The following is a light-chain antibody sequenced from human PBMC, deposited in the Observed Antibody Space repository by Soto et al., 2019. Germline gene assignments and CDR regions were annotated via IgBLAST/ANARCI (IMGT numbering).Light chain of an antibody. CDR2: DAS. Sequence: EIVLTQSPATLSLSPGARAPLSCRARQSVTTFLAWYPQHPDQAPRLLIYDASTRATGIPARFSGSGSGTDFTLTISSLEPEDFAVYYCQQRSNWPPVITFGGGTKVDIK. CDR1: QSVTTF. V-gene: IGKV3-11*01. J-gene: IGKJ4*01. CDR3: QQRSNWPPVIT.